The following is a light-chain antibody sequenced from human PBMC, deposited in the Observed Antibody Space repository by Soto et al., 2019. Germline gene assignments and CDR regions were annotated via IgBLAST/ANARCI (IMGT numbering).Light chain of an antibody. Sequence: EIVLTQSPGTLSLSPGDRATLSCRASQSVSSNFLAWYQQKPGQAPRLLIYGASIRATGIPDRFSGSGSGTAFTLTIRRLEPDDFAMYCCHQYGSSPRTFGQGTKVEIK. CDR1: QSVSSNF. J-gene: IGKJ1*01. V-gene: IGKV3-20*01. CDR3: HQYGSSPRT. CDR2: GAS.